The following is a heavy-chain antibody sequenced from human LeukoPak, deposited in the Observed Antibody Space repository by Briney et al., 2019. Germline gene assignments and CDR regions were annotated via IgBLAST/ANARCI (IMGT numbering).Heavy chain of an antibody. J-gene: IGHJ4*02. CDR1: GYTFTSYD. D-gene: IGHD6-19*01. CDR2: TSAYNGNT. CDR3: ARVGSSGWYFDY. V-gene: IGHV1-18*01. Sequence: ASVKVSCKASGYTFTSYDITWVRQAPGQGLEWMGWTSAYNGNTNYAQKLQGGVTMTTDTSTSTAYMELRSLRSDDTAVYYCARVGSSGWYFDYWGQGTLVTVSS.